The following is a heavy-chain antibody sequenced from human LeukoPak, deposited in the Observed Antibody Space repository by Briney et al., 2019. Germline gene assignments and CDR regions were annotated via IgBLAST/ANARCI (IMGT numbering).Heavy chain of an antibody. V-gene: IGHV4-61*05. CDR1: GGSISSSSYY. CDR2: IYYSGST. Sequence: SETLSLTCTVSGGSISSSSYYWGWIRQPPGKGLEWIGYIYYSGSTNYNPSLKSRVTISVDTSKNQFSLKLSSVTAADTAVYYCARENSWGVVPAATFDPWGQGTLVTVSS. D-gene: IGHD2-2*01. CDR3: ARENSWGVVPAATFDP. J-gene: IGHJ5*02.